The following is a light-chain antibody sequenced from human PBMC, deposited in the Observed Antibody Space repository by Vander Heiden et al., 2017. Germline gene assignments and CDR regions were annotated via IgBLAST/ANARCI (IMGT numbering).Light chain of an antibody. CDR1: SSDVGGYNY. J-gene: IGLJ2*01. CDR2: DVS. V-gene: IGLV2-14*01. CDR3: SSDTSSSTHVV. Sequence: SALTQPASVSGSPGPSITISCTGPSSDVGGYNYVSWYQQHPGKAPKRMIDDVSNRPSGVSNRFSGSKSGNTASLTISGLQAEDEADYYCSSDTSSSTHVVFGGGTKLTVL.